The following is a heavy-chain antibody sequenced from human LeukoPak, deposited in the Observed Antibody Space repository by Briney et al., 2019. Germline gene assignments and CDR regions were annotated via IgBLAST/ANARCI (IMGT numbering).Heavy chain of an antibody. Sequence: SVKVSCKASGGTFSSYAISWVRQAPGQRLEWMGGIIPILGTANYAQKFQGRVTITADESTSTAYMELSSLRSEDTAVYYCARDWAYRSYGMDVWGQGTTVTVSS. V-gene: IGHV1-69*13. CDR1: GGTFSSYA. D-gene: IGHD5-18*01. CDR3: ARDWAYRSYGMDV. J-gene: IGHJ6*02. CDR2: IIPILGTA.